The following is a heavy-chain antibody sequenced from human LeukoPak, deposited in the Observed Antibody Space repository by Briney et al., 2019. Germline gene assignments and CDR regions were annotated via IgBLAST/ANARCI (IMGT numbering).Heavy chain of an antibody. CDR3: ARHHSYCSGRSCYFFDY. J-gene: IGHJ4*02. V-gene: IGHV5-10-1*01. CDR2: IDPSDSYT. CDR1: GYSFTSYW. D-gene: IGHD2-15*01. Sequence: GESLRISCKGSGYSFTSYWISWVRQMPGKGLEWMGRIDPSDSYTNYSPSFQGHVTISADKSISTAYLQWSSLKASDTAMYYCARHHSYCSGRSCYFFDYWGQGTLVTVSS.